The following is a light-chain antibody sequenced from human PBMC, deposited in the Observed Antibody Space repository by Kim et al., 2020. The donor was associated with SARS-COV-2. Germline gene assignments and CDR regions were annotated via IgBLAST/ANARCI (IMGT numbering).Light chain of an antibody. V-gene: IGLV3-21*04. CDR1: SIGSKS. CDR2: YDS. Sequence: PGKAARLSCGGTSIGSKSVHWYQRKSGRAPVLVISYDSDRPSGIPERFSGSNSGNTATLIISRVEAGDEADYYCQVWDSSSDHRVVFGGGTQLTVL. J-gene: IGLJ2*01. CDR3: QVWDSSSDHRVV.